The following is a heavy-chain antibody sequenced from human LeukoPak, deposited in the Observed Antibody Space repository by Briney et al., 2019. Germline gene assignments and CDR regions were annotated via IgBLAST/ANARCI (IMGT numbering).Heavy chain of an antibody. CDR1: GFTFNNYA. Sequence: PGGSLRLSCAASGFTFNNYAMSWVRQAPGKGLEWVSAICGSGGTTYYADSVKGRFTFSRDNSKNTLYLQMNSLRAEDTAVYYCAKEEGYYYDSGGYYVEYFQHWGQGTLVTVSS. D-gene: IGHD3-22*01. CDR2: ICGSGGTT. J-gene: IGHJ1*01. CDR3: AKEEGYYYDSGGYYVEYFQH. V-gene: IGHV3-23*01.